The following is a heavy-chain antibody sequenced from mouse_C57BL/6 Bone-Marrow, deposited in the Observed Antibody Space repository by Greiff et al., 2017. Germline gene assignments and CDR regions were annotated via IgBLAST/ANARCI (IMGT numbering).Heavy chain of an antibody. V-gene: IGHV1-69*01. Sequence: VQLQQPGAELVMPGASVKLSCKASGYTFTSYWMHWVKQRPGQGLEWIGEIDPSDSYTNYNQKFKGKSTLTVDKSSSTAYMKLSSLTSEDSAVYYCARGMVTTRGYWGQGTSVTVSS. J-gene: IGHJ4*01. CDR1: GYTFTSYW. D-gene: IGHD2-2*01. CDR3: ARGMVTTRGY. CDR2: IDPSDSYT.